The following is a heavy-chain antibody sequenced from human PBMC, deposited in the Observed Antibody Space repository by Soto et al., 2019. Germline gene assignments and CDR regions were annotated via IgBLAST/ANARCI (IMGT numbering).Heavy chain of an antibody. CDR2: ISGSGSST. V-gene: IGHV3-23*01. J-gene: IGHJ3*02. CDR1: GFTFSSYA. Sequence: GGFLRLSCAASGFTFSSYAMSWVRQAPGKGLEWVSAISGSGSSTFYADSVKGRFTISRDNSKNTLYLQMNSLRAEDTAVYYCAKEPSPYSSGWFDAFDIWGQGTMVTVSS. CDR3: AKEPSPYSSGWFDAFDI. D-gene: IGHD6-19*01.